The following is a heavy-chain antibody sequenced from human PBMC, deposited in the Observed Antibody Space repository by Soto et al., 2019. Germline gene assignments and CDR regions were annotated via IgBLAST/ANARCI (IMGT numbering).Heavy chain of an antibody. CDR3: AREESGRYFDWLLRDDAFDI. Sequence: QVQLVQSGAEVKKPGASVKVSCKASGYTFTSYDINWVRQATGQGLEWMGWMNPNSGNTGYAQKFQGRVTMTRNTSISTAYMELNSLRSEDTAVYYCAREESGRYFDWLLRDDAFDIWGQGTMVTVSS. J-gene: IGHJ3*02. V-gene: IGHV1-8*01. D-gene: IGHD3-9*01. CDR1: GYTFTSYD. CDR2: MNPNSGNT.